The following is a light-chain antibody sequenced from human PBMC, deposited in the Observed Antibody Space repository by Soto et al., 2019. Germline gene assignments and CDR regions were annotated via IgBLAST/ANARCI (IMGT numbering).Light chain of an antibody. CDR2: EVS. CDR1: SSDVGGYNY. J-gene: IGLJ2*01. CDR3: CSYAGSFV. V-gene: IGLV2-11*01. Sequence: QSALTQPRSVSGSPGQSVTISCTGTSSDVGGYNYVSWYQQHPGNAPKLMIYEVSKRPSGVPDRFSGSKSGNTASLTISGLQAEDEADYYCCSYAGSFVFGGGTTLTVL.